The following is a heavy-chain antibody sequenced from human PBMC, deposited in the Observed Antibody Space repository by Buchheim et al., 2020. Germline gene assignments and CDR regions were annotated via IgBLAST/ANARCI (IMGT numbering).Heavy chain of an antibody. V-gene: IGHV3-30*18. CDR2: ISYDGSNK. CDR1: GFTFSSYV. Sequence: QVQLVESGGGVVQPGRSLRLSCAASGFTFSSYVMHWVRQAPGKGLEWVSVISYDGSNKYYADSVKGRFTISRDNSKNTLYLKMNSLRAEDTAVYYCAKDENYYDSSGYSFDLWGRGTL. CDR3: AKDENYYDSSGYSFDL. D-gene: IGHD3-22*01. J-gene: IGHJ2*01.